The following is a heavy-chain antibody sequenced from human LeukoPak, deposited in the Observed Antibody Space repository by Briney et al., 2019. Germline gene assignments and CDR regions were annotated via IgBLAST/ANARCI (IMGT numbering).Heavy chain of an antibody. D-gene: IGHD5-18*01. CDR3: ASNAGYSYGYGNDY. J-gene: IGHJ4*02. CDR1: GYTFTSYD. Sequence: GASVKVSCKASGYTFTSYDINWVRQATGQGLEWMGWMNPNSGNTGYAQKFQGRVTITADESTSTAYMELSSLRSEYTAVYYCASNAGYSYGYGNDYWGQGTLVTVSS. CDR2: MNPNSGNT. V-gene: IGHV1-8*01.